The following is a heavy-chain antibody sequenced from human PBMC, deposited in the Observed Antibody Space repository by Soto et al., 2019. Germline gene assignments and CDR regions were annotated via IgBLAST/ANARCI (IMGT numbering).Heavy chain of an antibody. D-gene: IGHD6-19*01. CDR3: ARDRSSGCPGSFDS. Sequence: PGGSLRLSCTTSGFTFSSYWMSWVRQAPGKGLEWVANINQHGSEKNYVDSVEGRFAISRDNAKNSLYLQMKSLRAEDTAVYYCARDRSSGCPGSFDSWGQGTLVTVSS. J-gene: IGHJ4*02. CDR2: INQHGSEK. V-gene: IGHV3-7*03. CDR1: GFTFSSYW.